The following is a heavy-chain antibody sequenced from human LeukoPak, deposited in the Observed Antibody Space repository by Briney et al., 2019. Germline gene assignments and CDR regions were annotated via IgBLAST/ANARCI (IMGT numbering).Heavy chain of an antibody. CDR2: ISSRGTTT. CDR1: GITFSNYE. Sequence: PGGSLRLSCAASGITFSNYEMNWVRQAPGKGLEWVSYISSRGTTTHCADSVKGRFIISRDNAENSLYLQMNSLRVEDTALYHCVRDRGTATVRSFDMWGQGTMVTVSS. CDR3: VRDRGTATVRSFDM. D-gene: IGHD4-17*01. V-gene: IGHV3-48*03. J-gene: IGHJ3*02.